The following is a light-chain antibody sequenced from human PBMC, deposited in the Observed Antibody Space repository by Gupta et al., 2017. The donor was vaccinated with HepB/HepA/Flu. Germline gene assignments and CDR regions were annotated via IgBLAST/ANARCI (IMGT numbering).Light chain of an antibody. CDR2: DVT. CDR1: SSDVGTYKS. V-gene: IGLV2-14*03. J-gene: IGLJ1*01. CDR3: RSYTTSSTRV. Sequence: TGTSSDVGTYKSVSWYQQHPGKAPPLIIYDVTNRPSGVSTRFSGSKSGNTASLTISGLQAEDEADYYCRSYTTSSTRVFGTGTKLTVL.